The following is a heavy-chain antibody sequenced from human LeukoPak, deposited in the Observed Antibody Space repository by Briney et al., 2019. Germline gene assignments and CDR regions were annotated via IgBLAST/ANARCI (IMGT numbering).Heavy chain of an antibody. CDR2: INPSGGST. D-gene: IGHD3-9*01. V-gene: IGHV1-46*01. Sequence: DSVTVSCTASAYTFTSYYMHWVRQAPEQGLEWMGIINPSGGSTMYAQTFKGRVTMTRDVSTSTVYMELSSLRSEDTAVYYCATETSYAILTGYSLGPRINALDIWGQGTMVTVSS. J-gene: IGHJ3*02. CDR3: ATETSYAILTGYSLGPRINALDI. CDR1: AYTFTSYY.